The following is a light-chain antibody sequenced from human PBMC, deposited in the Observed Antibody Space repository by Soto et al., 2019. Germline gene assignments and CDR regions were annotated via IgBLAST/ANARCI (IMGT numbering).Light chain of an antibody. V-gene: IGKV1-5*01. CDR1: LNISNW. J-gene: IGKJ1*01. CDR2: DAS. CDR3: QQYSNYSPWT. Sequence: DIQMTQSPSTLSASVGDRVTXTCRASLNISNWLTWYQQKPGKAPKLLIYDASSLESGVPSRFSGSGSGAEFTLTISSLQPDDFATYYCQQYSNYSPWTFGQGTKVEIK.